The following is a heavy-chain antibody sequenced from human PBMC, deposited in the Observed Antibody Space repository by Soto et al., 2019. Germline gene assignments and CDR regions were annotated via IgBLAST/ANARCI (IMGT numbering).Heavy chain of an antibody. V-gene: IGHV4-39*01. CDR1: GGSISSSSYY. J-gene: IGHJ6*02. D-gene: IGHD3-3*01. Sequence: SETLSLTCTVSGGSISSSSYYWGWIRQPPGKGLEWIGSIYYSGSTYYNPSLKSRVTISVDTSKNQFSLKLSSVTAADTAVYYCARHKDDFWSGYPSPYYYYGMDVWGQGTTVTVSS. CDR3: ARHKDDFWSGYPSPYYYYGMDV. CDR2: IYYSGST.